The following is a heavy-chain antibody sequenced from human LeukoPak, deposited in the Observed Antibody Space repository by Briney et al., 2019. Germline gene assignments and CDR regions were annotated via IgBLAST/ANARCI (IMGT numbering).Heavy chain of an antibody. Sequence: SETLSLTCAVYGGSFSGYYWSWIRQPPGKGLEWIGEINHSGSTNYNPSPKGRVTISVDTSKNQFSLKLSSVTAADTAVYYCARGRVLLWFGELPGGNYFDYWGQGTLVTVSS. D-gene: IGHD3-10*01. V-gene: IGHV4-34*01. CDR3: ARGRVLLWFGELPGGNYFDY. J-gene: IGHJ4*02. CDR2: INHSGST. CDR1: GGSFSGYY.